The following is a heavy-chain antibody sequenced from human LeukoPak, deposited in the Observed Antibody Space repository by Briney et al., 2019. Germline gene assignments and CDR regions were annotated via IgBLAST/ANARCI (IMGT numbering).Heavy chain of an antibody. V-gene: IGHV4-59*08. Sequence: PSETLSLTCTVSGGSISSYYWSWIRQPPGKGLEWIGYIYYSGSTNYNPSLKSRVTISVDTSKNQFSLKLSSVTAADTAVYYCARCVSQVAPIDLWGRGTLVTVSS. CDR2: IYYSGST. CDR3: ARCVSQVAPIDL. J-gene: IGHJ2*01. D-gene: IGHD5-12*01. CDR1: GGSISSYY.